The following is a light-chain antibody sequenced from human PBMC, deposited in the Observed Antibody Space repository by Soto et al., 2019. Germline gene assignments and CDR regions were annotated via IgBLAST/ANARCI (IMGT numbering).Light chain of an antibody. Sequence: QSALTQPASASGSPGQSITISCTGTSSDVGGYNYVSWYQHHPGKAPKLMIYEVSNRPSGVSNRFSGSKSGNTASLTISGLQAEDEADYYCSSYTSSSTLVFGTGTKVTVL. CDR1: SSDVGGYNY. V-gene: IGLV2-14*01. CDR3: SSYTSSSTLV. J-gene: IGLJ1*01. CDR2: EVS.